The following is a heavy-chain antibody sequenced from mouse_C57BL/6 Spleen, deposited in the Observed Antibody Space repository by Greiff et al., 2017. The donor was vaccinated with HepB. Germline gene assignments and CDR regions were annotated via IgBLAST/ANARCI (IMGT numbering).Heavy chain of an antibody. J-gene: IGHJ3*01. V-gene: IGHV1-18*01. Sequence: EVQLQQSGPELVKPGASVKIPCKASGYTFTDYNMDWVKQSHGKSLEWIGDINPNNGGTIYNQKFKGKATLTVDKSSGTAYMELRSLTSEDTAVYYCARRNYGSSGFAYWGQGTLVTVSA. CDR2: INPNNGGT. D-gene: IGHD1-1*01. CDR3: ARRNYGSSGFAY. CDR1: GYTFTDYN.